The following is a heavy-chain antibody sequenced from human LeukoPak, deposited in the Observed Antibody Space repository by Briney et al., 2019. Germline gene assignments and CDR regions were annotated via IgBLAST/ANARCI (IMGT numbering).Heavy chain of an antibody. Sequence: GGSLRLSCVASGFTFSSYWMSWVRQAPGKGLEWVANIKQDGSEKYYVDSVKGRFTISRDNAKNSLYLQMNSLRAEDTAVYYCARGPTTYYYDSSGYYRLWGQGTLVTVSS. J-gene: IGHJ4*02. V-gene: IGHV3-7*01. CDR2: IKQDGSEK. CDR1: GFTFSSYW. D-gene: IGHD3-22*01. CDR3: ARGPTTYYYDSSGYYRL.